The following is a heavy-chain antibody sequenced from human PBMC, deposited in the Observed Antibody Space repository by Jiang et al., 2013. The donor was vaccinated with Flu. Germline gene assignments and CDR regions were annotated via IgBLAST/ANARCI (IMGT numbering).Heavy chain of an antibody. J-gene: IGHJ4*02. V-gene: IGHV7-4-1*02. CDR1: GYNFIDYA. Sequence: ELKMPGASVKVSCQASGYNFIDYALNWVRQAPGQGLEWLGWINTKTGSPTYAHAFTGRHVFSLDTSVSTAYLQITGLRAEDTAVYYCARERECSVGSCYYIDYWGQGTLVTVPS. CDR3: ARERECSVGSCYYIDY. CDR2: INTKTGSP. D-gene: IGHD2-15*01.